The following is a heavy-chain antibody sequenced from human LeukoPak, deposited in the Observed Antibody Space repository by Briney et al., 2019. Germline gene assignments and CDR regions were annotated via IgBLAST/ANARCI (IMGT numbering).Heavy chain of an antibody. D-gene: IGHD2-15*01. CDR1: GFNFRNYA. Sequence: GGSLRLSCAASGFNFRNYAMHWVRQAPGKEPEWVALIRFDGGHKYYADSVKGRFTISRDNSRDTLSLQMSSLRAEDTAVYYCTRSAYCTGGTCYSKTFDYWGQGTLVTVPS. CDR2: IRFDGGHK. V-gene: IGHV3-30*02. J-gene: IGHJ4*02. CDR3: TRSAYCTGGTCYSKTFDY.